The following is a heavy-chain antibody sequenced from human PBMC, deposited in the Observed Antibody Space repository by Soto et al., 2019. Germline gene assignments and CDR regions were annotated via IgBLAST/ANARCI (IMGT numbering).Heavy chain of an antibody. V-gene: IGHV4-59*01. D-gene: IGHD3-22*01. CDR2: IYYSGST. CDR1: GGSISSYY. Sequence: SETLSLTCTVSGGSISSYYWSWIRQPPGKGLEWIGYIYYSGSTNYNPSLKSRVTISVDTSKNQFSLKLSSVTAADTAVYYCAREAFYYDSSGYHYYFDYWGQGTLVTVSS. CDR3: AREAFYYDSSGYHYYFDY. J-gene: IGHJ4*02.